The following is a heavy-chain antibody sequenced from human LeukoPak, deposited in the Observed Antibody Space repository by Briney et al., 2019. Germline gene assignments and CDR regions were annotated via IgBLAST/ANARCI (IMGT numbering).Heavy chain of an antibody. J-gene: IGHJ4*02. CDR2: INPSGGNT. CDR3: ARERPINTVFDY. CDR1: GYTFTSYY. Sequence: ASVKVSCKASGYTFTSYYMHWVRQAPGQGLEWMGIINPSGGNTSYAQKFQGRVTMTRDTSTSTVYMELSSLRSEDTAVYYCARERPINTVFDYWGQGTLVTVSS. V-gene: IGHV1-46*01. D-gene: IGHD4-11*01.